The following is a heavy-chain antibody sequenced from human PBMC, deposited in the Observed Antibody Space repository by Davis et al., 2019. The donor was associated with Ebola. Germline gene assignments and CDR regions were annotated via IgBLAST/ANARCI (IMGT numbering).Heavy chain of an antibody. J-gene: IGHJ4*02. V-gene: IGHV3-30*03. CDR1: GFTFSSYG. Sequence: GESLKISCAASGFTFSSYGMHWVRQAPGKGLEWVAVISYDGSNKYYADSVKGRFTISRDNSKNTLYLQMNSLRAEDTAVYYCARDENYYDSSGYSTYFDYWGQGTLVTVSS. CDR2: ISYDGSNK. D-gene: IGHD3-22*01. CDR3: ARDENYYDSSGYSTYFDY.